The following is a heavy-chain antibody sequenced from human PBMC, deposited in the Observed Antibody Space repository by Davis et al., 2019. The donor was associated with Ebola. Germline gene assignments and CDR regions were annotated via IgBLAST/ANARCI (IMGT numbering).Heavy chain of an antibody. V-gene: IGHV3-11*06. CDR3: ARGDSSGYSAFDI. D-gene: IGHD3-22*01. CDR1: GFTFSDYY. Sequence: GESLKISCAASGFTFSDYYMSWIRQAPGKGLEWVSYISSSSSYTNYADSVKGRFTISRDNAKNSLYLQMNSLRAEDTAVYYCARGDSSGYSAFDIWGQGTMVTVSS. CDR2: ISSSSSYT. J-gene: IGHJ3*02.